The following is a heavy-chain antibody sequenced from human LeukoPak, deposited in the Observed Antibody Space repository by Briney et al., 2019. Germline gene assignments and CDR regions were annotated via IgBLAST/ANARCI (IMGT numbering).Heavy chain of an antibody. Sequence: PGGSLRLSCAASGFTVSSNYMSWVRQAPGKGLEWVSVIYSGGSTYYADSVKGRFTISRDNSKNTLYLQMNSLRAEDTAVYYCAKDVRIVVVSAAGGFDSWGQGTLVTVSS. D-gene: IGHD2-2*01. CDR3: AKDVRIVVVSAAGGFDS. J-gene: IGHJ4*02. CDR2: IYSGGST. V-gene: IGHV3-53*01. CDR1: GFTVSSNY.